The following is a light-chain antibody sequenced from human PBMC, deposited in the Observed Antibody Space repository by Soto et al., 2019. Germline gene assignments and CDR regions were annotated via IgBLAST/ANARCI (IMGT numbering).Light chain of an antibody. V-gene: IGKV3D-15*01. CDR2: GAS. J-gene: IGKJ1*01. CDR3: QQYNGYSRT. Sequence: EIVLTQSPATLSLSPGERAPLSCRASQSVSSNLAWYQYKPGQAPRLLIYGASTRAAGIPASFSGSGSGTEFTLTISSLQPDDFATYYCQQYNGYSRTFGQGTKVDIK. CDR1: QSVSSN.